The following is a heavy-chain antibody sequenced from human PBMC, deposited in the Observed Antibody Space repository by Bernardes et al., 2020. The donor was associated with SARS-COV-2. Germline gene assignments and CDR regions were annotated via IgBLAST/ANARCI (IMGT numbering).Heavy chain of an antibody. CDR3: AKRAYHYDSNGYYNDAFDI. V-gene: IGHV3-23*01. CDR2: ILADGGRA. Sequence: GGSLSLSRAASGFTVNRYAMNWVRPAPGKGLEWVSTILADGGRAYYADSVKGRFTISRDNSKNTLYLQMNSLRAEDTAIYYCAKRAYHYDSNGYYNDAFDIWGQGTQVTVSS. J-gene: IGHJ3*02. CDR1: GFTVNRYA. D-gene: IGHD3-22*01.